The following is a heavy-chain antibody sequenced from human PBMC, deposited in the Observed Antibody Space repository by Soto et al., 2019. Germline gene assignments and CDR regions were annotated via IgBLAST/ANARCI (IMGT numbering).Heavy chain of an antibody. CDR1: GFTFSSYG. CDR2: ISFDRSNK. J-gene: IGHJ6*02. D-gene: IGHD3-16*01. Sequence: PGGSLGLSCAASGFTFSSYGMHWVRQAPGKGLEWVAVISFDRSNKYYADSVKGRFTISRDNSKNTLYLQMNSLRAEDTAVYYCAKELRPRVYYYYGMDVWGQGTTVTVSS. CDR3: AKELRPRVYYYYGMDV. V-gene: IGHV3-30*18.